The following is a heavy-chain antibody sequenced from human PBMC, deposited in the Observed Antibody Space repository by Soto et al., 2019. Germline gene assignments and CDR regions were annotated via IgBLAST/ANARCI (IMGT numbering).Heavy chain of an antibody. Sequence: ASVKVSCKASGYTFTSYGISWVRQAPGQGLEWMGWISAYNGNTKYAQKLQGRVTMTTDTSTSTAYMELRSLRSDDTAVYYCARDSGYGDYEAFVDVWGQGTTVTVSS. CDR2: ISAYNGNT. D-gene: IGHD4-17*01. J-gene: IGHJ6*02. V-gene: IGHV1-18*01. CDR3: ARDSGYGDYEAFVDV. CDR1: GYTFTSYG.